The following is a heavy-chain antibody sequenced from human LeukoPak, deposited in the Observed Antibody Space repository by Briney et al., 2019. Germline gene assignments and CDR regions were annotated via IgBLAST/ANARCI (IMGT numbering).Heavy chain of an antibody. J-gene: IGHJ6*02. V-gene: IGHV3-7*03. CDR2: VNRDGSET. CDR3: ARNNGMDV. Sequence: GGSPRLSCTASGFTLRNYWMTWVRQVPGRGPEWVANVNRDGSETYYLDSVKGRFTISKDNAKNSLYLQMNSLRAEDTALYHCARNNGMDVWGQGTTVIVSS. CDR1: GFTLRNYW.